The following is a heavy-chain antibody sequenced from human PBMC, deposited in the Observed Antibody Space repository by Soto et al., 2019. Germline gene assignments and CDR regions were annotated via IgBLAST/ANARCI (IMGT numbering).Heavy chain of an antibody. CDR1: GFTFRSYG. CDR2: ISYDGSNK. J-gene: IGHJ4*02. V-gene: IGHV3-30*18. D-gene: IGHD6-13*01. CDR3: AKDLRRVAAAGTNY. Sequence: QVQLVESGGGVVQPGRSLRLSCAASGFTFRSYGMHWVRQAPGKGLEWVAVISYDGSNKYYADSVKGRFTISRDNSKNTLYLQMNSLRAEDTAVYYCAKDLRRVAAAGTNYWGQGTLVTVSS.